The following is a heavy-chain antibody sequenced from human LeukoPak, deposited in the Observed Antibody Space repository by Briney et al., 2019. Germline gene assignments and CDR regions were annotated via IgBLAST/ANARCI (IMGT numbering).Heavy chain of an antibody. J-gene: IGHJ4*02. D-gene: IGHD3-3*01. CDR1: GGSIISSSYY. V-gene: IGHV4-39*01. CDR3: ASPNYDFWSGYYYFDY. CDR2: IYYSGST. Sequence: SETLSLTCTVSGGSIISSSYYWGWIRHPPGKGLEWIGSIYYSGSTYYNPPLKSRVTISGDTSKNQFSVTRSSFTTADDSFYFCASPNYDFWSGYYYFDYWGQGTLVTVSS.